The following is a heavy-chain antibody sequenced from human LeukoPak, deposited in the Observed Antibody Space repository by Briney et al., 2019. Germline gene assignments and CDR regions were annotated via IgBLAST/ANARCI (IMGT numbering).Heavy chain of an antibody. D-gene: IGHD5-18*01. J-gene: IGHJ4*02. V-gene: IGHV3-21*01. Sequence: GGSLRLSCAASGFTFSSYWMSWVRQAPGKGLEWVSSISSSSSYIYYADSVKGRFTISRDNAKNSLYLQMNSLRAEDTAVYYCARGDTAMVSRADYFDYWGQGTLVTVSS. CDR1: GFTFSSYW. CDR2: ISSSSSYI. CDR3: ARGDTAMVSRADYFDY.